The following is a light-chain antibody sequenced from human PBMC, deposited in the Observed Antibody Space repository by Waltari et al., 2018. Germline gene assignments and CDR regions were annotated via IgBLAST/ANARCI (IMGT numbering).Light chain of an antibody. V-gene: IGLV2-11*01. CDR2: AVT. CDR3: CSYAGGYTLGV. CDR1: SRDVGGSNY. J-gene: IGLJ2*01. Sequence: QSALTQPRSVSGSPGQSVTISCTGTSRDVGGSNYVPWYQQHPGKGPNLMIYAVTTRPSGVPDRVSGSKSGNTASLTISGLQAEDEADYYCCSYAGGYTLGVFGGGTKLTVL.